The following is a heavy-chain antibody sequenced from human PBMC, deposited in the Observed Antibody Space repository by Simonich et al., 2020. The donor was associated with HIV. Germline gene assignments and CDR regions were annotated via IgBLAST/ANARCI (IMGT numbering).Heavy chain of an antibody. CDR3: AKDKSGYYGSGTLDY. V-gene: IGHV3-9*01. CDR2: ISWHSGSI. Sequence: GKGLEWVSGISWHSGSIGYADSVKGRFTISRDNAKNSLYLQMNSLRAEDTALYYCAKDKSGYYGSGTLDYWGQGTLVTVSS. D-gene: IGHD3-10*01. J-gene: IGHJ4*02.